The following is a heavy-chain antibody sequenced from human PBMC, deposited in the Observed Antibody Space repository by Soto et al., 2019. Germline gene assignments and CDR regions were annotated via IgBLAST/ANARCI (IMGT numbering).Heavy chain of an antibody. Sequence: QVHLQQSGPGLVNPSETLSLTCTVSCGSMSSYYWTWIRQPAGKGLEWIGRVYSSGVTHYNPSLKSRVTISLDTSKNPFSLRLLSVTDADTAVYYCARGQRFSDWFDPWGQGTLVTVSS. CDR3: ARGQRFSDWFDP. V-gene: IGHV4-4*07. J-gene: IGHJ5*02. CDR1: CGSMSSYY. D-gene: IGHD3-3*01. CDR2: VYSSGVT.